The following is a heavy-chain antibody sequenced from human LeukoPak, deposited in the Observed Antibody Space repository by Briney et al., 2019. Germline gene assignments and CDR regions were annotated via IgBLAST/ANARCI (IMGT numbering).Heavy chain of an antibody. J-gene: IGHJ5*02. D-gene: IGHD3-3*01. V-gene: IGHV1-46*01. CDR1: GYTFTNYY. CDR3: ARGPHKRTYDRDNWFDP. Sequence: ASVKVSCKASGYTFTNYYMVWVRQAHGQGLEWMGIINPSSGTTNYAQKFQGRVTMTRDMSTSTVYMELSSLRSEDTAVYYCARGPHKRTYDRDNWFDPWGQGTLVTVSS. CDR2: INPSSGTT.